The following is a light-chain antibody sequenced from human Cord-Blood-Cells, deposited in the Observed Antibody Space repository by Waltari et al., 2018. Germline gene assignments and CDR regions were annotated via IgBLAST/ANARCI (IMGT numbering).Light chain of an antibody. CDR2: DVS. CDR1: SSDVGGYNY. CDR3: SSYTSSSTWV. Sequence: HSALAQPASVSGSPGQSITLPCPGTSSDVGGYNYVPWYQQHPGKAPKLMIYDVSNRPSGVSNRFSGSKSGNTASLTISGLQAEDEADYYCSSYTSSSTWVFGGGTKLTVL. V-gene: IGLV2-14*01. J-gene: IGLJ3*02.